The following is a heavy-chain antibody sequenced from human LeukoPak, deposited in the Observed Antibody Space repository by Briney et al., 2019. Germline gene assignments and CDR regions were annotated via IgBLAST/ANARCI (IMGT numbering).Heavy chain of an antibody. D-gene: IGHD6-19*01. J-gene: IGHJ4*02. V-gene: IGHV3-74*01. CDR2: INIDGTSR. CDR3: ARGSSDWYGIDY. Sequence: GGSLRLSCAASGSTFSHYWMHWVRQVPGKGLVCVSRINIDGTSRSYADSVKGRFTISRDNAKDALYLQMNSLRAEDTAVYYCARGSSDWYGIDYWGQGALVNVSS. CDR1: GSTFSHYW.